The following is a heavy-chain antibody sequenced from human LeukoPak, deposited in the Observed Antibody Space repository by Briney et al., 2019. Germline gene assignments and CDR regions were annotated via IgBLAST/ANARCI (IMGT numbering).Heavy chain of an antibody. D-gene: IGHD4-17*01. Sequence: SETLSLTCAVDGGSLSGYYWSWIRQTPGKGLEWIGEIRRSGNANYNPSLKSRVTLSIDTSKNHFSLNLTSVTAADTAMYYCARRPMPTTLTSPFDFWDPGAQVTVSS. CDR3: ARRPMPTTLTSPFDF. V-gene: IGHV4-34*01. CDR2: IRRSGNA. J-gene: IGHJ4*02. CDR1: GGSLSGYY.